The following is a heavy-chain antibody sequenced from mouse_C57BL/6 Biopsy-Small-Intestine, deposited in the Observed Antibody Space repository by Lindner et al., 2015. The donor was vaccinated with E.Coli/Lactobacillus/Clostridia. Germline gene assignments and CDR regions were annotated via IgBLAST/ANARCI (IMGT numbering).Heavy chain of an antibody. V-gene: IGHV1-82*01. Sequence: VQLQESGPELVKSGASVKISCRASGYAFSRSWMNWMKQRPGKTLEWIGRIYPGDGDTQYNGKYSRGRTADSRLQTRLQLVYIELSSLTSEDSAVYFCTREGDFYYDYGDYFDYWGQGTTLTVSS. D-gene: IGHD2-4*01. J-gene: IGHJ2*01. CDR2: IYPGDGDT. CDR3: TREGDFYYDYGDYFDY. CDR1: GYAFSRSW.